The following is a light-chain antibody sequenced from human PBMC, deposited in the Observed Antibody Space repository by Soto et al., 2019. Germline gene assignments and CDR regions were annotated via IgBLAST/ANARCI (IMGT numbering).Light chain of an antibody. V-gene: IGKV3-20*01. Sequence: EIVLTQSPATLSLSPGERATLSCRASQSVSIYLAWYQQKPGQAPRLLIYGASNRATGIPDKFSGSGSGTDFTLTISRMEPEDFAVYCCQQYGSSPRTFGQGTKVDI. J-gene: IGKJ1*01. CDR3: QQYGSSPRT. CDR2: GAS. CDR1: QSVSIY.